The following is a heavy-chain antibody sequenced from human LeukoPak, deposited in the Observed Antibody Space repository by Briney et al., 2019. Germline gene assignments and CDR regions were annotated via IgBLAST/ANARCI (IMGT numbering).Heavy chain of an antibody. J-gene: IGHJ4*02. CDR3: ARWNYDILTGYYLDY. CDR2: IYYSGST. Sequence: PSETLSLTCTVPGGSISSSSYYWGWIRQPPGKGLEWIGSIYYSGSTYYNPSPKSRVTISVDTSKNQFSLKLSSVTAADTAVYYCARWNYDILTGYYLDYWGQGTLVTVSS. V-gene: IGHV4-39*01. D-gene: IGHD3-9*01. CDR1: GGSISSSSYY.